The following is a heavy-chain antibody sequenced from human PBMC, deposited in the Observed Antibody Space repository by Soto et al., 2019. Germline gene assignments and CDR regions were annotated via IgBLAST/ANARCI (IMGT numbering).Heavy chain of an antibody. V-gene: IGHV1-8*01. J-gene: IGHJ5*02. CDR3: ARGHISSTRNWLDP. D-gene: IGHD6-6*01. Sequence: ASVKVSCKGSGYTFTSYHINWVRQATGQGLEWMGWMNPNSGNTGYAQTLQGRVTMTWDTSISTAYMELSSLRFEDTAMYYCARGHISSTRNWLDPWGQGTLVTVSS. CDR1: GYTFTSYH. CDR2: MNPNSGNT.